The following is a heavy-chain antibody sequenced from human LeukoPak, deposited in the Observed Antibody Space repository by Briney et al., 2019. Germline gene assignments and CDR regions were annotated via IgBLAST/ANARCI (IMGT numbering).Heavy chain of an antibody. CDR2: FYARGNT. Sequence: SSETLSLTCNVSGGSISNYYWNWIRQPAGKGLEWIGRFYARGNTNYNPSLKSRVTMSVDTSKNQLSLKLTSVTAADTAVYYCARELITKADAFDIWGQGTMVTVSS. CDR1: GGSISNYY. V-gene: IGHV4-4*07. D-gene: IGHD1-20*01. J-gene: IGHJ3*02. CDR3: ARELITKADAFDI.